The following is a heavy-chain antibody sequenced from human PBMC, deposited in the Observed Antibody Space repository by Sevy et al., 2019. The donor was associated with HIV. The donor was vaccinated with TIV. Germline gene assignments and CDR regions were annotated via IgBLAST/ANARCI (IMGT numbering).Heavy chain of an antibody. Sequence: ASVKVSCKASGGTFSSYAISWVRQAPGQGLEWMGGIIPIFGTANYAQKFQGRVTITADESTSTAYMELSSLRSEDTAVYYCARTPKYCSGGSCYNDYWGQETLVTVSS. V-gene: IGHV1-69*13. D-gene: IGHD2-15*01. CDR1: GGTFSSYA. CDR2: IIPIFGTA. J-gene: IGHJ4*02. CDR3: ARTPKYCSGGSCYNDY.